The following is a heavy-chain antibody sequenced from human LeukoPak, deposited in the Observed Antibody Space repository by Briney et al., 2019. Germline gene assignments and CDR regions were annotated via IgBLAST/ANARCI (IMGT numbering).Heavy chain of an antibody. CDR2: INPNSGGT. J-gene: IGHJ4*02. D-gene: IGHD6-19*01. CDR3: ARDGGGSGWYRTFDY. V-gene: IGHV1-2*04. CDR1: GYTFTGYY. Sequence: ASVKVSCKASGYTFTGYYIHWVRQAPGQGLEWMGWINPNSGGTNYAQKFQGWVTMTRDTSISTAYMELSRLRSDDTAVYYCARDGGGSGWYRTFDYWGQGTLVTVSS.